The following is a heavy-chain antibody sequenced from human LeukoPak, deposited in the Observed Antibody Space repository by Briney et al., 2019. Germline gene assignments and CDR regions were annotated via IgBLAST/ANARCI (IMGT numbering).Heavy chain of an antibody. V-gene: IGHV5-51*01. CDR3: ARIGYCSSTSCSKNFDY. CDR1: GYDFTTYW. D-gene: IGHD2-2*01. Sequence: GESLKISCKGSGYDFTTYWIGWVRQMPGKGLEWMRVIYPADPDTTYSPSFQGQVTISADKSISTAYLQWSSLKASDTAMYYCARIGYCSSTSCSKNFDYWGQGTLVTVSS. CDR2: IYPADPDT. J-gene: IGHJ4*02.